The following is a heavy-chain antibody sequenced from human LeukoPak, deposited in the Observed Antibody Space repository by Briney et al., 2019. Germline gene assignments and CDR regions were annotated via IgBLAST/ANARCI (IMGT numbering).Heavy chain of an antibody. Sequence: PGGSLRLSCAALGFTFSSNYMSWVRQAPGKGLEWVSMIYSGGGTYYVDSVKGRFTISRDNSKNTLYLQMNSLRVDDTAVYYCARKQQEGYYFDFWGQGTLVTVSS. D-gene: IGHD6-13*01. V-gene: IGHV3-66*01. CDR1: GFTFSSNY. J-gene: IGHJ4*02. CDR2: IYSGGGT. CDR3: ARKQQEGYYFDF.